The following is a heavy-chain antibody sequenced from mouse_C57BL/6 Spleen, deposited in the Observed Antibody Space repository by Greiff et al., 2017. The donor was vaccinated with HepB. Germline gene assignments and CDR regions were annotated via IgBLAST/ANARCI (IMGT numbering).Heavy chain of an antibody. Sequence: EVKVEESGGGLVQPKGSLKLSCAASGFTFNTYAMHWVRQAPGKGLEWVARIRSKSSNYATYYADSVKDRFTISRDDSQSMLYLQMNNLKTEDTAVYYCVRDYGSLYYYAMDYWGQGTSVTVSS. CDR1: GFTFNTYA. V-gene: IGHV10-3*01. D-gene: IGHD1-1*01. CDR3: VRDYGSLYYYAMDY. J-gene: IGHJ4*01. CDR2: IRSKSSNYAT.